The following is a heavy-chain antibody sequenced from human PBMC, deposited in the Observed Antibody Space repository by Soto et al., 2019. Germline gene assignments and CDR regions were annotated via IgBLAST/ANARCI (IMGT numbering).Heavy chain of an antibody. CDR3: AVYPLDGDWWFEP. D-gene: IGHD4-17*01. CDR1: GFTLRSCT. Sequence: EVQVVESGGSLVKPGGSQRLSCAASGFTLRSCTMNWVRQAPGKGLEWVSSISSSGIYIKYADSVKGRFATSRSNAKNSRYLQINNLRAENTAVNYCAVYPLDGDWWFEPWGQGTLVTVSS. J-gene: IGHJ5*02. V-gene: IGHV3-21*01. CDR2: ISSSGIYI.